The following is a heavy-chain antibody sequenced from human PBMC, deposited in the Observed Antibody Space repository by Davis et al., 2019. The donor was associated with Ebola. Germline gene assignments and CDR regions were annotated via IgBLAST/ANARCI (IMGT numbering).Heavy chain of an antibody. CDR1: GGSISSGGYY. Sequence: MPSETLSLTCTVSGGSISSGGYYWSWVRQHPGKGLEWIGYIHDSGITDYNPSLKRRVTISIDTSKNQFSLKLNAVTAADTAVYYCARGGAFLGPWGQGTLVTVSS. D-gene: IGHD2/OR15-2a*01. J-gene: IGHJ5*02. CDR3: ARGGAFLGP. CDR2: IHDSGIT. V-gene: IGHV4-31*03.